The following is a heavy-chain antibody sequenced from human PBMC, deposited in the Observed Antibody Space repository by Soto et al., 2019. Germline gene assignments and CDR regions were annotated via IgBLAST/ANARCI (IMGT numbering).Heavy chain of an antibody. Sequence: GGSLRLSCAASGFTFSSYWMSWVRQAPGKGLEWVANIKQDGSGKYYVDSVKGRFTISRDNAKNSLYLQMNSLRAEDTAVYYCARAPGIAAAGTQNYWGQGTLVTVSS. D-gene: IGHD6-13*01. CDR1: GFTFSSYW. CDR3: ARAPGIAAAGTQNY. J-gene: IGHJ4*02. V-gene: IGHV3-7*01. CDR2: IKQDGSGK.